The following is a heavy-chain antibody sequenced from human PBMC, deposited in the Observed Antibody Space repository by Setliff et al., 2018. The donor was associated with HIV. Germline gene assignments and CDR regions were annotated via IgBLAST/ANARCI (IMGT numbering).Heavy chain of an antibody. CDR2: RISDSATT. D-gene: IGHD4-4*01. CDR3: ARGKHDFSNYGSSDYFYYMDV. V-gene: IGHV4-39*07. CDR1: GGAITNSSHY. Sequence: SETLSLTCAVSGGAITNSSHYWVWIRQSPGKGLEWLGSRISDSATTSVNPSLKSRVTISLDTSKKQFSLKVISVTAADTAIYYCARGKHDFSNYGSSDYFYYMDVWGKGTTVTVSS. J-gene: IGHJ6*03.